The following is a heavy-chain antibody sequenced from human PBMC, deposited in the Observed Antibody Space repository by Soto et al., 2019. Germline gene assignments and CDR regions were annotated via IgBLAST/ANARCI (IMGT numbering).Heavy chain of an antibody. J-gene: IGHJ4*02. CDR3: PSSHRGYSYYYFEY. Sequence: SETLSFTCTVSVGGINNGCYYLSWVLQHPGKGLEGVGYIHYSGNAYYNPSLKTRVTISVDPSKNQFSLRLTSVTAADTAVYYCPSSHRGYSYYYFEYRGQGSLVTFSS. CDR2: IHYSGNA. D-gene: IGHD3-22*01. CDR1: VGGINNGCYY. V-gene: IGHV4-31*03.